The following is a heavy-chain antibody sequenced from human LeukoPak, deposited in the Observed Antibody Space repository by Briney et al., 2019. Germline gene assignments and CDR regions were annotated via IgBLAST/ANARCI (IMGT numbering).Heavy chain of an antibody. J-gene: IGHJ4*02. CDR3: LGSSSWYEDY. Sequence: GGSLRLSCAATGFTFSYYGMHWVRHAPGKGLEWVAFIRYDGSDKHHADSVKGRFTISRDNSKNTLYLQMNTLRAEDTAVYYCLGSSSWYEDYWGQGTLVTVSS. CDR2: IRYDGSDK. D-gene: IGHD6-13*01. V-gene: IGHV3-30*02. CDR1: GFTFSYYG.